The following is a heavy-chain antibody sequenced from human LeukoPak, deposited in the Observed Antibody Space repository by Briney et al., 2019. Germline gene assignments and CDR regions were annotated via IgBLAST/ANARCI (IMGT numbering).Heavy chain of an antibody. J-gene: IGHJ4*02. CDR3: ARGGGYSYGSY. CDR2: INHSGST. D-gene: IGHD5-18*01. Sequence: PSETLSLTCAVYGGSFSGYYWSWIRQPPGKGLEWIGEINHSGSTNYNPSLKSRVTISVDTSKNQFSLKLSSVTAADTAVYYCARGGGYSYGSYWGQGTLVTVS. V-gene: IGHV4-34*01. CDR1: GGSFSGYY.